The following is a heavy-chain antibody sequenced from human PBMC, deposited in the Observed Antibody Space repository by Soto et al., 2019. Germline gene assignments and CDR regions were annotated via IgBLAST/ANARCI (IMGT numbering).Heavy chain of an antibody. V-gene: IGHV4-34*01. Sequence: SETLSLPCAVYGGSFSGYYWSWIRQPPGKGLEWVGEINHSGSTNYNPSLKSRVTISVDTSKNQFSLKLSSVTAADTAVYYCARGRFNWNYLKWFDPWGQGTLVTVSS. J-gene: IGHJ5*02. CDR1: GGSFSGYY. CDR3: ARGRFNWNYLKWFDP. CDR2: INHSGST. D-gene: IGHD1-7*01.